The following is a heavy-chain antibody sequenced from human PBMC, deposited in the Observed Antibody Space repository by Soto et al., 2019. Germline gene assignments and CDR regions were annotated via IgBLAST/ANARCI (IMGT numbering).Heavy chain of an antibody. D-gene: IGHD3-16*01. CDR2: ISSSSSYI. CDR3: AGEGGGLAY. J-gene: IGHJ4*02. CDR1: GFTFSSYS. V-gene: IGHV3-21*01. Sequence: EVQLVESGGGLVKPGGSLRLSCAASGFTFSSYSMNWVRQAPGKGLEWVSYISSSSSYIYYADSVKGRFTISRDNAKNSLYMQMTRLRAWDTAAYYGAGEGGGLAYWGQGTLVTVSS.